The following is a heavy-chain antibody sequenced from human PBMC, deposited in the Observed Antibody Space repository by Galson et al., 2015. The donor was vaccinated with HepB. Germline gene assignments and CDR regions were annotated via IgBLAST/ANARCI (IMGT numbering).Heavy chain of an antibody. J-gene: IGHJ4*02. D-gene: IGHD5-18*01. V-gene: IGHV1-2*02. Sequence: SVKVSCKASGYTFTDYYMHWVRQAPGQGLEWMGWINPNSGGTNYAQKFQGRVTMTRDTSISTAYMELSRLRSDDTAVYFCASSVDTTKDSCFDYWGQGTLVTVSS. CDR3: ASSVDTTKDSCFDY. CDR2: INPNSGGT. CDR1: GYTFTDYY.